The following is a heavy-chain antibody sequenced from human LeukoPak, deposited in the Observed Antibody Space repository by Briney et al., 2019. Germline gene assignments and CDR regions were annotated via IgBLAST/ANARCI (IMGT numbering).Heavy chain of an antibody. J-gene: IGHJ6*03. V-gene: IGHV4-61*08. D-gene: IGHD2-2*01. CDR3: ASSIKVVPAATYYYYMDV. Sequence: SSQTLSLTCTVSGGSISSGGYYWSWIRQPPGKGLEWIGYIYYSGSTNYNPSLKSRVTISVDTSKNQFSLKLSSVTAADTAVYYCASSIKVVPAATYYYYMDVWGKGTTVTVSS. CDR2: IYYSGST. CDR1: GGSISSGGYY.